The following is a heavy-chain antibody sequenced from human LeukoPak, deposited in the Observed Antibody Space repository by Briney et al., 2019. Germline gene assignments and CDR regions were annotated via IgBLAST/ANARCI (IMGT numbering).Heavy chain of an antibody. Sequence: ASVKVSCKAPGYTFTSYDINWVRQATGQGLEWMGWMNPNSGNTGYAQKFQGRVTMTRNTSISTAYMELSSLRSEDTAVYYCARASAVVAASFSGYYYYMDVWGKGTTVTVSS. CDR1: GYTFTSYD. CDR2: MNPNSGNT. CDR3: ARASAVVAASFSGYYYYMDV. D-gene: IGHD2-15*01. V-gene: IGHV1-8*01. J-gene: IGHJ6*03.